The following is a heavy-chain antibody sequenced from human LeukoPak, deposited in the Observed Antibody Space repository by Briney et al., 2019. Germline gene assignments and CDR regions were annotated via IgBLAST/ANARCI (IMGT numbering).Heavy chain of an antibody. CDR2: ISYDGSNK. V-gene: IGHV3-30*18. J-gene: IGHJ4*02. CDR1: GFTFSSYG. D-gene: IGHD3-22*01. Sequence: GGSLRLSCAASGFTFSSYGMHWVRQAPGKGLEWVAVISYDGSNKYYADSVKGRFTISRDNSKNTLYLQMNSLRAEDTAVYYCAKSFSSHRNTMTLDYWGQGTLVTVSS. CDR3: AKSFSSHRNTMTLDY.